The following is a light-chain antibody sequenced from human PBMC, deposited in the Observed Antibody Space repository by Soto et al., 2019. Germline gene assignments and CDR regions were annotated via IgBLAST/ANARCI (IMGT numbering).Light chain of an antibody. CDR1: SSDVGTYDF. CDR2: DVS. J-gene: IGLJ1*01. Sequence: QSVLTQPRSVSGSPGQSVTISCTGTSSDVGTYDFVSWYQQHPGKAPRLMIFDVSERPSGVPDRFSGSKSGNTASLTISGLKDEDEADYYCCLYAVTFYVFGTGTKVTVL. V-gene: IGLV2-11*01. CDR3: CLYAVTFYV.